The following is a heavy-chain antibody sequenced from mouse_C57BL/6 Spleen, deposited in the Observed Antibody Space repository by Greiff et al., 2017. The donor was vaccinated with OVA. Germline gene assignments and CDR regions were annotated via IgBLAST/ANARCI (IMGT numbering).Heavy chain of an antibody. CDR3: ARSTSWYFDV. J-gene: IGHJ1*03. Sequence: VQLQQSVAELVRPGASVKLSCTASGFNFKNTYMHWVKQRPEQGLEWIGRIDPANGNTKYAPKFQGKATITADTSSNTAYLQLSSLTSEDTAIYYCARSTSWYFDVWGTGTTVTVSS. V-gene: IGHV14-3*01. CDR1: GFNFKNTY. D-gene: IGHD2-1*01. CDR2: IDPANGNT.